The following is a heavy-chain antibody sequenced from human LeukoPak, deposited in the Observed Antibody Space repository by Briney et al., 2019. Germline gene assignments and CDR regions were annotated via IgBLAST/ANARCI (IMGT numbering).Heavy chain of an antibody. CDR1: GDPIISYY. CDR2: IYTSGST. Sequence: SETLSLTCTVSGDPIISYYWTWIRQPAGKGLEWIGRIYTSGSTHYNPSLKSRITMSVDTSKNQFFLSLSSVTAADTAVYYCARRAGGYSHPYDYWGQGVLVTVSS. D-gene: IGHD4-23*01. V-gene: IGHV4-4*07. CDR3: ARRAGGYSHPYDY. J-gene: IGHJ4*02.